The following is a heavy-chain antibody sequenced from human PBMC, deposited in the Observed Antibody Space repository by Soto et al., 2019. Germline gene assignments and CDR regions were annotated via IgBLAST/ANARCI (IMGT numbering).Heavy chain of an antibody. J-gene: IGHJ4*02. V-gene: IGHV4-30-4*01. CDR2: IYYSGST. CDR1: GGSISSGDYY. Sequence: SETLSLTCIVSGGSISSGDYYWSWIRQPPGKGLEWIGYIYYSGSTYYNPSLKSRVTISVDTSKNQFSLKLSSVTAADTAVYYCARQTTVTPFYFDYWGQGTLVTVSS. CDR3: ARQTTVTPFYFDY. D-gene: IGHD4-17*01.